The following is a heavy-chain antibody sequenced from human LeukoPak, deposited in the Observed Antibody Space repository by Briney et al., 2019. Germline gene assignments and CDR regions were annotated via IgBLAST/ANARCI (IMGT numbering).Heavy chain of an antibody. CDR2: IYYSGST. CDR3: ARAIVDTARVNLSPFDP. D-gene: IGHD5-18*01. J-gene: IGHJ5*02. V-gene: IGHV4-39*07. Sequence: PSETLSLTCTVSGGSISSSSYYWGWIRQPPGKGLEWIGSIYYSGSTYYNPSLKSRVTISVDTSKNQFSLKLSSVTAADTAVYYCARAIVDTARVNLSPFDPWGQGTLVTVSS. CDR1: GGSISSSSYY.